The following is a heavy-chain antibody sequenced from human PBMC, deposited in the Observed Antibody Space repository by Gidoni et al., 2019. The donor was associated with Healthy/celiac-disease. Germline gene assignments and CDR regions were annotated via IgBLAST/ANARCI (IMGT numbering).Heavy chain of an antibody. J-gene: IGHJ6*02. CDR2: IYYSGST. V-gene: IGHV4-59*01. CDR1: GGSISSYY. CDR3: ARVGLGVYYYYGMDV. Sequence: QVQLQESGPGLVKPSETLSLTCTVSGGSISSYYWSWIRQPPGKGLEWIGYIYYSGSTNYNPSLQSRVTISVDTSKNQFSLKLSSVTAADTAVYYCARVGLGVYYYYGMDVWGQGTTVTVSS.